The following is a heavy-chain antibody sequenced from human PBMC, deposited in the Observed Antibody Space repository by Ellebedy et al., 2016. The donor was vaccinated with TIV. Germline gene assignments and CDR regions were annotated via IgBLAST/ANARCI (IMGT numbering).Heavy chain of an antibody. J-gene: IGHJ4*02. CDR3: VKGSIAVTGTCFDS. CDR1: GFTFSSYS. V-gene: IGHV3-48*04. Sequence: PGGSLRLSCVASGFTFSSYSMNWVRQAPGKGLEWISYISSSSSSIYYTDSVKGRFTMSRDNAKNSLYLQMHSLRAEDTAFYYCVKGSIAVTGTCFDSWGQGTLVTVSS. CDR2: ISSSSSSI. D-gene: IGHD6-13*01.